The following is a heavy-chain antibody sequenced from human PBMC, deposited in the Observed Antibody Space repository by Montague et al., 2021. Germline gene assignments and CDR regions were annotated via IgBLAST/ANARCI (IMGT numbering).Heavy chain of an antibody. D-gene: IGHD2-21*01. CDR2: INPDGSST. J-gene: IGHJ3*02. Sequence: SLRFSCAASGFTFSTSWIHWVRQAPGKGLVWVSRINPDGSSTNYADSVTGRFTISRDNGKNTLYLQMNSLRAEDTAVYFCARAGYYGGLDIWGQGTMVTASS. V-gene: IGHV3-74*01. CDR1: GFTFSTSW. CDR3: ARAGYYGGLDI.